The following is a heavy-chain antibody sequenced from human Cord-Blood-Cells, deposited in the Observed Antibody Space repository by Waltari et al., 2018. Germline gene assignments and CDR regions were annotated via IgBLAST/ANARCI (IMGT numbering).Heavy chain of an antibody. J-gene: IGHJ1*01. CDR3: ARLGGRYCSSTSCYEYFQH. D-gene: IGHD2-2*01. V-gene: IGHV4-38-2*01. Sequence: QVQLQESGPGLVKPSETLSLTCAVSGYSISSGYYWGWIRQPPGKGLEWIGSIYHSGSTYYNPSLKSRVTISVDTSKNQFSLKLSVVTAADTAVYYCARLGGRYCSSTSCYEYFQHWGQGTLVTVSS. CDR2: IYHSGST. CDR1: GYSISSGYY.